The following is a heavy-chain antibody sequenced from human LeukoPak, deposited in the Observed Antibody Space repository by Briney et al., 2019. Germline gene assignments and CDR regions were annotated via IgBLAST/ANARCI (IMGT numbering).Heavy chain of an antibody. CDR2: INHSGST. V-gene: IGHV4-34*01. D-gene: IGHD5-12*01. J-gene: IGHJ4*02. CDR3: ARQGYERYYFDY. Sequence: SETLSLTCAVYGGSFSGYYWSWIRQPPGKGLEWIGEINHSGSTNYNPSLKSRVTISVDTSKNQFSLKLSSVTAADTAVYYCARQGYERYYFDYWGQGTLVTVSS. CDR1: GGSFSGYY.